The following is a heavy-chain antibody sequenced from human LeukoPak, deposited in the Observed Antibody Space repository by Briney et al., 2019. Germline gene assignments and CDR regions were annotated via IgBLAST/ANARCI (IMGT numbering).Heavy chain of an antibody. D-gene: IGHD3-9*01. CDR1: GGSISSSSYY. J-gene: IGHJ6*04. CDR3: ARARTILTGMDV. V-gene: IGHV4-39*07. CDR2: IYYSGST. Sequence: PSETLSLTCTVSGGSISSSSYYWGWIRQPPGKGLEWIGSIYYSGSTYYNPSLKSRVTISVDTSKNQFSLKLSSVTAADTAVYYCARARTILTGMDVWGKGTTVTISS.